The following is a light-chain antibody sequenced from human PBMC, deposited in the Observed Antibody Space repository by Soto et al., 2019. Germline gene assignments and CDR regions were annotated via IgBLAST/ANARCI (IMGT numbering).Light chain of an antibody. CDR1: SSDVGGYNY. Sequence: QSALTQPASVSGSPGQSITISCTGSSSDVGGYNYVSWYQQHPGKAPKLMIYEVSNRPSGVPDRFSGSTSGTSASLAISGLQSDDEADYFCAAWDDRLNGYVFGGGTKLTVL. J-gene: IGLJ1*01. V-gene: IGLV2-14*01. CDR3: AAWDDRLNGYV. CDR2: EVS.